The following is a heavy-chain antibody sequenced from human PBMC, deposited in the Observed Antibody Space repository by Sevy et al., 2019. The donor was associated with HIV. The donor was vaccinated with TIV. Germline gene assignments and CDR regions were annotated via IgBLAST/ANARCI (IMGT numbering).Heavy chain of an antibody. CDR3: ARELISGRYYGMDV. Sequence: SETLSLTCTVSGGSISSYYWNWIRQSPGKGLEWIGYIYYTGSTNYNPSLKSRVTISVATTKNQFSRKLTSVTAADTAVYYCARELISGRYYGMDVWGQGTTVTVSS. CDR1: GGSISSYY. D-gene: IGHD6-19*01. V-gene: IGHV4-59*01. CDR2: IYYTGST. J-gene: IGHJ6*02.